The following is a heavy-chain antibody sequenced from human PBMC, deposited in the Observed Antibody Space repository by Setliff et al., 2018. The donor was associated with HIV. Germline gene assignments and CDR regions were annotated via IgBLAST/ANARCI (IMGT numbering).Heavy chain of an antibody. CDR3: AKVFAFGVDAFDI. D-gene: IGHD3-10*01. CDR1: GFLFNRYS. CDR2: ISNSSRYY. J-gene: IGHJ3*02. Sequence: PGGSLRLSCSASGFLFNRYSLNWVRQVPGRGPEWVASISNSSRYYWVKARYGDSVRGRFTISGDYAKDTLYLQMSSLRDEDTAVYYCAKVFAFGVDAFDIWGQGTVVTVSS. V-gene: IGHV3-21*04.